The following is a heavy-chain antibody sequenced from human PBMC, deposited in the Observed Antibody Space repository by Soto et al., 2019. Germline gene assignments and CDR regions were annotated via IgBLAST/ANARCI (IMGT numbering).Heavy chain of an antibody. Sequence: PGGSLRLSCAASGFIFSNYAMSWVRQGPGKGLEWVAVIGYEGSSKYYADSVKGRFTISRDNSKNTLYLQMNSLRAEDTAVYYCARGWATPRNRLIDYWGQGTLVTVSS. CDR3: ARGWATPRNRLIDY. CDR1: GFIFSNYA. J-gene: IGHJ4*02. CDR2: IGYEGSSK. V-gene: IGHV3-33*08. D-gene: IGHD5-12*01.